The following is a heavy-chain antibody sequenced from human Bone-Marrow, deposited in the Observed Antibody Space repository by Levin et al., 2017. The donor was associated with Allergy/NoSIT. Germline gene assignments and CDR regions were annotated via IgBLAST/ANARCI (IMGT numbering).Heavy chain of an antibody. V-gene: IGHV1-18*01. J-gene: IGHJ3*02. D-gene: IGHD3-10*01. Sequence: GESLKISCKASGYTFTNYGITWVRQAPGQGLEWMGGISGYNGNTNYAQKVQGRVTMITDTSTSTGYMELRSLRSDDTAVYYCARDSAEDAFEIWGQGTMVTVSS. CDR3: ARDSAEDAFEI. CDR1: GYTFTNYG. CDR2: ISGYNGNT.